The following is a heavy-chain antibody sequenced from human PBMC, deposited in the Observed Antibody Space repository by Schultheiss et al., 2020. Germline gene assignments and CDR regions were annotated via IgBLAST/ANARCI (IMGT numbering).Heavy chain of an antibody. CDR1: GFTFSSYA. CDR3: AKGAKRIQLWLDYYGMDV. V-gene: IGHV3-23*01. Sequence: GGALRLSCAASGFTFSSYAMSWVRQAPGKGLEWVSAISGSGGSTYYADSVKGRFTISRDNSKNTLYLQMNSLRAEDTAVYYCAKGAKRIQLWLDYYGMDVWGQVTTVTVSS. J-gene: IGHJ6*02. D-gene: IGHD5-18*01. CDR2: ISGSGGST.